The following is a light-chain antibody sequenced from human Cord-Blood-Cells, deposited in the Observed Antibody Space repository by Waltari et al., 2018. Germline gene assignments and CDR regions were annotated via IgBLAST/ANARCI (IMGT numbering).Light chain of an antibody. V-gene: IGKV1-5*03. J-gene: IGKJ4*01. CDR2: KAS. Sequence: DIQMTQSPSTPSAYLGDRVTITCRASQSISSWLAWYQQKPGKAPKLLIYKASSLESGVPSRFSGSGSGTEFTLTISSLQPDDFATYYCQQYNSFPFGGGTKVEIK. CDR3: QQYNSFP. CDR1: QSISSW.